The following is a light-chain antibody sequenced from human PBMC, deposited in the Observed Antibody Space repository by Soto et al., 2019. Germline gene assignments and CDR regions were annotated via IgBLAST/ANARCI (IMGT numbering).Light chain of an antibody. CDR1: QSVSSY. CDR2: DAS. CDR3: QQRSNWLT. Sequence: EIVLTQSPATLSLSPGERATLSCRASQSVSSYLAWYQQKPGQAPRLLIYDASNRATGIPARFSGRGSGTAFTLTISSLEPEDFAVYYCQQRSNWLTFGGGTKVEIK. J-gene: IGKJ4*01. V-gene: IGKV3-11*01.